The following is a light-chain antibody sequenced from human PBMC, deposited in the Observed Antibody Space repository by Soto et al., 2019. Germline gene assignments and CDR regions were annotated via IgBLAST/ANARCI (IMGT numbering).Light chain of an antibody. J-gene: IGKJ5*01. CDR3: QQYGSSIT. Sequence: EIVLTQSPGTLSLSPGERATLSCRASQSVSSSYLAWYQQKPGQAPRFLIYGASSRATGIPDRFSGSGSGTDFTLAISRLEPEDFALYYCQQYGSSITFGQGTRLEIK. V-gene: IGKV3-20*01. CDR2: GAS. CDR1: QSVSSSY.